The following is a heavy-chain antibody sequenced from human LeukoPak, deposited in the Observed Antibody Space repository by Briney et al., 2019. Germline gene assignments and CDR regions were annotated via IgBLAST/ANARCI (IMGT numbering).Heavy chain of an antibody. J-gene: IGHJ6*03. CDR1: GGSISSGGYY. D-gene: IGHD2-21*02. Sequence: SQTLSLTCTVSGGSISSGGYYWRWIRQHPGKGLEWIAYIYYSGSTYYNPSLKSRVTISVDTSKNQFSLKLSSVTAADTAVYYCTRVAAYCGGDCYRYYHYYMDVWGKGTTVTVSS. V-gene: IGHV4-31*03. CDR2: IYYSGST. CDR3: TRVAAYCGGDCYRYYHYYMDV.